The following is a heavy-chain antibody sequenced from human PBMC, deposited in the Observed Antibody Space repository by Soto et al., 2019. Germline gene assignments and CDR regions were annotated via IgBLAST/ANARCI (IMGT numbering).Heavy chain of an antibody. Sequence: QVQLVESGGDLVKPGGSLRLSCVVSGFSLRDYYMGWLRQAPGQGLEWVGYISSSGTSTFNVDSVKGRLTISRDNAKNSLFLQMESVKVEDTGMYYCARVVGRRFLDYWGQGTLVTVSP. V-gene: IGHV3-11*01. D-gene: IGHD1-1*01. J-gene: IGHJ4*02. CDR1: GFSLRDYY. CDR2: ISSSGTST. CDR3: ARVVGRRFLDY.